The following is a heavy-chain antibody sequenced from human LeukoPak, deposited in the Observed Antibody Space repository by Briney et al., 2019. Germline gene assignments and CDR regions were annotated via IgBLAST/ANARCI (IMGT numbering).Heavy chain of an antibody. J-gene: IGHJ4*02. V-gene: IGHV3-74*01. Sequence: QAGGSLRLSCAASGFTFSRYWMFWVRQAPGKGLVWVSRINSDGTSTNYADSVKGRFTISRDNTKSTVYLQMNSLRPEDTAVYYCGTLGVMWESDYWGQGALVTGSS. D-gene: IGHD1-26*01. CDR3: GTLGVMWESDY. CDR2: INSDGTST. CDR1: GFTFSRYW.